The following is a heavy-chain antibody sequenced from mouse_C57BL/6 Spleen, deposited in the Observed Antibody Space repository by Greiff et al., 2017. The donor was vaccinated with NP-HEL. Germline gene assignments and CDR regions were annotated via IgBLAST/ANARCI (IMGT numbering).Heavy chain of an antibody. CDR1: GYTFTDYY. Sequence: EVQLQQSGPELVKPGASVKISCQASGYTFTDYYMNWVKQSHGKSLEWIGDINPNNGGTNYNQKFKGKATLTVEKSSSTAYMELRSLTSEDSTVYYCARRKPPYFDYWGQGTTLTVSS. CDR2: INPNNGGT. CDR3: ARRKPPYFDY. V-gene: IGHV1-26*01. J-gene: IGHJ2*01.